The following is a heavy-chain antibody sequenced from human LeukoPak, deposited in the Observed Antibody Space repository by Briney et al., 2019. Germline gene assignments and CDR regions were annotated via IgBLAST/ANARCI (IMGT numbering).Heavy chain of an antibody. D-gene: IGHD2-15*01. Sequence: PSETLSLTCAAYGGSFSGYYWSWIRQPPGKGLEWIGEINHSGSTNYNPSLKSRVTISADTSKNQFSLKLSSVTAADTAVYYCARSVPRTRVCSGGSCYSLSAFDIWGQGTMVTVSS. CDR1: GGSFSGYY. J-gene: IGHJ3*02. CDR3: ARSVPRTRVCSGGSCYSLSAFDI. V-gene: IGHV4-34*01. CDR2: INHSGST.